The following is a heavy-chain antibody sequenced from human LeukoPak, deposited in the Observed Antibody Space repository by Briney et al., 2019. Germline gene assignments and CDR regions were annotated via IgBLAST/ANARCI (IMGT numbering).Heavy chain of an antibody. Sequence: GTSVKVSCKASGYSFTTYHINWVRQASGQGLEWMGWMNPNSGDTGYAQKFQGRVTITRNTSTRTAYMEVSRLKSEDTAVYYCARAYYYGSGNYYFFDYWGQGTLVTVSS. CDR3: ARAYYYGSGNYYFFDY. J-gene: IGHJ4*02. CDR1: GYSFTTYH. V-gene: IGHV1-8*03. D-gene: IGHD3-10*01. CDR2: MNPNSGDT.